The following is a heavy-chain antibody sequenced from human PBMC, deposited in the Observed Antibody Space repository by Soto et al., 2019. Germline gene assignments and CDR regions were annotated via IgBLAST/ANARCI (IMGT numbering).Heavy chain of an antibody. J-gene: IGHJ5*02. CDR2: ISAYNGNT. CDR1: GYTFTSYG. Sequence: QVQLVQSGAEVKKPGASVKVSCKASGYTFTSYGISWVRQAPGQGVEWMGWISAYNGNTNYAQKLQGRVTMTTDTSTSTAYMEVRRLRSDDTAVYYCARVHVVRFLEWSPEGGWFAPWGQGTLVTVSS. V-gene: IGHV1-18*01. D-gene: IGHD3-3*01. CDR3: ARVHVVRFLEWSPEGGWFAP.